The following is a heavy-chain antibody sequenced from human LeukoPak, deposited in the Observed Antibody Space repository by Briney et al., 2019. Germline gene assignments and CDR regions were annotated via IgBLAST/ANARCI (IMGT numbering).Heavy chain of an antibody. J-gene: IGHJ4*02. D-gene: IGHD2-21*02. Sequence: SEKVSCKASRYTFTGYYIHWLRQAPGQGLDWMGWINPNSGGTNYTQKFQGRVTMTRDTSISTAYMELSRLRSHDTAVYYCARVSSIVVVTGIPDYFDCWGQGTLVTVSS. CDR2: INPNSGGT. V-gene: IGHV1-2*02. CDR3: ARVSSIVVVTGIPDYFDC. CDR1: RYTFTGYY.